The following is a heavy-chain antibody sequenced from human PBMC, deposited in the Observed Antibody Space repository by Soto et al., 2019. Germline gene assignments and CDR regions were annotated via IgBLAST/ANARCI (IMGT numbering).Heavy chain of an antibody. J-gene: IGHJ6*02. CDR2: ISSSSSYI. D-gene: IGHD4-17*01. V-gene: IGHV3-21*01. Sequence: EVQLVESGGGLVKPGGSLRLSCAASGFTFSSYSMNWARQAPGKGLEWVSSISSSSSYIYFADLVKGRFTISRDNAKNSLYLQMNSLRAEDTAVYYCARMYGDYGLNGNYYGMDVWGQGTTVTVSS. CDR1: GFTFSSYS. CDR3: ARMYGDYGLNGNYYGMDV.